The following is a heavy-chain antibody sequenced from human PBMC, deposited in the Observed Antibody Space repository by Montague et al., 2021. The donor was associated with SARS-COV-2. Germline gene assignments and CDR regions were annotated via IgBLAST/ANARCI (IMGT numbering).Heavy chain of an antibody. CDR1: GGSFSGYY. CDR3: ARGRAVTTFYYYYGMDV. CDR2: INHSGST. D-gene: IGHD4-17*01. V-gene: IGHV4-34*01. Sequence: SETLSLTCAVYGGSFSGYYWSWIRQPPGKGLEWIGEINHSGSTNYNPSLKSRVTISVDTSKNQFSLKLSSVTAADTAVYYCARGRAVTTFYYYYGMDVWGQGATVTVSS. J-gene: IGHJ6*02.